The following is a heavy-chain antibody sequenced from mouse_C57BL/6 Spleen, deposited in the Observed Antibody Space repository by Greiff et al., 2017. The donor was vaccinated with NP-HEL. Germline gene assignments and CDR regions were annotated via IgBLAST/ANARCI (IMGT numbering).Heavy chain of an antibody. CDR1: GYTFTSYT. V-gene: IGHV1-4*01. J-gene: IGHJ2*01. Sequence: QVQLQQSGAELARPGASVKMSCKASGYTFTSYTMHWVKQRPGQGLEWIGYINPSSGYTKYNQKFKDKATLTADKSSSTAYMQLSSLTSEDSAVYYCAREPIFTTVVARDFDYWGQGTTLTVSS. D-gene: IGHD1-1*01. CDR2: INPSSGYT. CDR3: AREPIFTTVVARDFDY.